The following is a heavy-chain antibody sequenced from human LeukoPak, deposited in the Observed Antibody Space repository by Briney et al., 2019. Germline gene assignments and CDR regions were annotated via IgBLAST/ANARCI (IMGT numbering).Heavy chain of an antibody. Sequence: GGSLQISGKGSGYNFTSYWIGWVRQGPGKGLEGMGMSCPGDYNIRYSPSLQGQVTISADKSISTAYLQWSSLQASDTAMYYCARPVYSGYDFGFHYWGQGTLVTVSS. V-gene: IGHV5-51*01. CDR2: SCPGDYNI. CDR1: GYNFTSYW. D-gene: IGHD5-12*01. CDR3: ARPVYSGYDFGFHY. J-gene: IGHJ4*02.